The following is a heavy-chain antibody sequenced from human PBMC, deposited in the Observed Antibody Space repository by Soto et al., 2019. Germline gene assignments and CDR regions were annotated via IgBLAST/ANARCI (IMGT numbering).Heavy chain of an antibody. V-gene: IGHV1-18*04. CDR2: ISAYNGNT. CDR1: GYTFTSYG. D-gene: IGHD3-22*01. Sequence: ASVKVSCKASGYTFTSYGIRWVRQAPGQGLEWMGWISAYNGNTNYAQKLQGRVTMTTDTSTSTAYMELRSLRSDGAAVYYGARAPGDSSGYYFSYYYYYGMDVWGQGTTVTVSS. CDR3: ARAPGDSSGYYFSYYYYYGMDV. J-gene: IGHJ6*02.